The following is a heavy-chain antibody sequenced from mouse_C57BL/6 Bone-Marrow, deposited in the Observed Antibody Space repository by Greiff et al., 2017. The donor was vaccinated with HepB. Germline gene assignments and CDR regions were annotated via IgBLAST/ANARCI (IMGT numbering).Heavy chain of an antibody. CDR1: GFTFSSYA. D-gene: IGHD1-1*01. J-gene: IGHJ4*01. CDR2: ISSGGDYI. V-gene: IGHV5-9-1*02. CDR3: TSALYYGSSYGYAMDY. Sequence: EVQLVESGEGLVKPGGSLKLSCAASGFTFSSYAMSWVRQTPEKRLEWVAYISSGGDYIYYADTVKGRFTISRDNARNTLYLQMSSLKSEDTAMYYCTSALYYGSSYGYAMDYWGQGTSVTVSS.